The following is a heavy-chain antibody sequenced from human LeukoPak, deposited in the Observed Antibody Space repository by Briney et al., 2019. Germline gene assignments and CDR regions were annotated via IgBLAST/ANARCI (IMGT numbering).Heavy chain of an antibody. V-gene: IGHV4-4*07. CDR1: GGSISSYY. CDR3: ARSTIAAAVQVAFDI. Sequence: SETLSLTCTVSGGSISSYYWSWIRQPAGNGLEWIGRIYTIVSTNYNPSLKTRVTVSVDTSKTQFSLKLSSVTAADTAVYYCARSTIAAAVQVAFDIWGQGTMVTVSS. D-gene: IGHD6-13*01. CDR2: IYTIVST. J-gene: IGHJ3*02.